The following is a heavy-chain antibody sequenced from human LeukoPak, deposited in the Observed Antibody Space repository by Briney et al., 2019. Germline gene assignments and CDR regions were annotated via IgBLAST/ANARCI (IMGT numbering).Heavy chain of an antibody. CDR1: GGSISSGSYY. J-gene: IGHJ1*01. CDR3: ASKQWLVEPFQH. Sequence: PSETLSLTCTVSGGSISSGSYYWSWIRQPAGKGLEWIGRIYTSGSTNYNPSLKSRVTISVDTSKNQFSLKLSSVTAADTAVYYCASKQWLVEPFQHWGQGTLVTVSS. V-gene: IGHV4-61*02. D-gene: IGHD6-19*01. CDR2: IYTSGST.